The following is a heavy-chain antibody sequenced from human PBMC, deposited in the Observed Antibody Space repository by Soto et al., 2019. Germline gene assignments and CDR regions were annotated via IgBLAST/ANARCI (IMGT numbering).Heavy chain of an antibody. CDR2: IHLSGKT. CDR1: GGSISGANF. CDR3: ARELFGGYSPAGC. V-gene: IGHV4-4*02. Sequence: QVHLQESGPGLVQPSGTMSLTCAVSGGSISGANFWSWVRQPPGKGLEWIGEIHLSGKTSYNPSLQSRVTISIAQSQNQMSLTLTSVTAADQAVYYCARELFGGYSPAGCCGQGTLVTVSS. D-gene: IGHD6-25*01. J-gene: IGHJ4*02.